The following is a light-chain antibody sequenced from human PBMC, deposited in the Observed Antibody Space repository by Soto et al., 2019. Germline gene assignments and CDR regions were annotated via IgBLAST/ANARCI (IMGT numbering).Light chain of an antibody. J-gene: IGKJ1*01. CDR1: QSISNF. CDR3: QHYNSYSEA. CDR2: SAS. V-gene: IGKV1-5*02. Sequence: DIQMTQSPSFLSASAGDRVTIFCRASQSISNFLHWYQQKPGKAPKLLIYSASKLESGVPPRFGGSGSGTDFTLTISSLQPDDFATYYCQHYNSYSEAFGQGTKVELK.